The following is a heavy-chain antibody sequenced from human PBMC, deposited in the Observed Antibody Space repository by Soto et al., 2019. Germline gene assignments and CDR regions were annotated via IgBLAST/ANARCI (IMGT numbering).Heavy chain of an antibody. J-gene: IGHJ4*02. Sequence: GASVKVSCKPSGYTFNTYYLHWVRQAPGQALEWMGVIHPSGGGTTYAQKFLGRVTVTRDTSTSTVFMELSSLRSDDTAVYYCASSPTTVTIGYWGQGTLVTVSS. CDR3: ASSPTTVTIGY. V-gene: IGHV1-46*02. D-gene: IGHD4-17*01. CDR1: GYTFNTYY. CDR2: IHPSGGGT.